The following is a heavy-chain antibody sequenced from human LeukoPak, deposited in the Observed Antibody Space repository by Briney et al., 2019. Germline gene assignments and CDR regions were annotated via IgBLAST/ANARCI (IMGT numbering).Heavy chain of an antibody. Sequence: PSETLSLTCAVSGYSISSGYYWGWIRQPPEKGLEWIGSIYHSGSTYYNPSLKGRVTISVDTSKNQFSLQLSSVTAADTAVYYCATLTTVSPFDYWGQGTLVTVST. CDR3: ATLTTVSPFDY. CDR1: GYSISSGYY. V-gene: IGHV4-38-2*01. J-gene: IGHJ4*02. CDR2: IYHSGST. D-gene: IGHD4-11*01.